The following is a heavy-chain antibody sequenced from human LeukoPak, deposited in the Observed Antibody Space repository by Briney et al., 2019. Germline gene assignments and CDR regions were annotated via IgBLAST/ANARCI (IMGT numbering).Heavy chain of an antibody. J-gene: IGHJ5*02. CDR2: IYTSGST. V-gene: IGHV4-4*09. CDR1: GGSISTYY. D-gene: IGHD6-19*01. CDR3: ARLLYSSGWLNWFDP. Sequence: TSETLSLTCTVSGGSISTYYWSWIRQPPGKGLEWIGYIYTSGSTNYNPSLKSRVTISVDTSKNQFSLKLSSVTAADTAVYYCARLLYSSGWLNWFDPWGQGTLVTVSS.